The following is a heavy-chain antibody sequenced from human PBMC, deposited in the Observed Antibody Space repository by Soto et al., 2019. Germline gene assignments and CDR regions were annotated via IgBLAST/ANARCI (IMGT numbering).Heavy chain of an antibody. CDR1: GFTFSRYA. CDR3: AKSSSSSTFDY. D-gene: IGHD6-6*01. J-gene: IGHJ4*02. Sequence: EVQLFESGGGLVQPGESLRLSCAASGFTFSRYAMRWVRQAPGKGLEWVSVISGSDDSTYYADSVKGRFTISRDNAKNTLYLQMNSLRAEDTAVYYCAKSSSSSTFDYWGQGTLVTVSS. V-gene: IGHV3-23*01. CDR2: ISGSDDST.